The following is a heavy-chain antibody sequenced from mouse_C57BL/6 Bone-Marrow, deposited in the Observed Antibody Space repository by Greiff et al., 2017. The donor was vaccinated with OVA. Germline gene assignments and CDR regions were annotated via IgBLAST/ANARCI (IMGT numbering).Heavy chain of an antibody. CDR1: GYSFTGYY. J-gene: IGHJ2*01. CDR2: INPSTGGT. V-gene: IGHV1-42*01. CDR3: ARGYREDY. Sequence: EVQLQQSGPELVKPGASVKISCKASGYSFTGYYMNWVKQSPEKSLEWIGEINPSTGGTPYNQKFKAKATLTVDKSSSTAYMQLKSLTSEDSAVYYCARGYREDYWGQGTTLTVSS. D-gene: IGHD2-14*01.